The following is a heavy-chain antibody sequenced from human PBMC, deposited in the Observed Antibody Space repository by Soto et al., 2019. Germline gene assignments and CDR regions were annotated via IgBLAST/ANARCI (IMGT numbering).Heavy chain of an antibody. D-gene: IGHD1-26*01. Sequence: QVQLVESGGGVVQPGRSLRLSCAASGFTFSSYGMHWVRQAPGKGLEWVAVMWYDGSNKYYADSVKGRFTISRDNSKNTLYLQMNSLRAEDTAVYYCARGGYLDWWEPSFHYWGQGTLVTVSS. CDR2: MWYDGSNK. V-gene: IGHV3-33*01. CDR1: GFTFSSYG. J-gene: IGHJ4*02. CDR3: ARGGYLDWWEPSFHY.